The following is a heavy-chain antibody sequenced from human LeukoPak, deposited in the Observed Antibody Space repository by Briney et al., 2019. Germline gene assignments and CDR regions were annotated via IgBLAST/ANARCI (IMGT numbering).Heavy chain of an antibody. D-gene: IGHD1-26*01. CDR1: GFTFSSYA. Sequence: PGGSLRLSRAASGFTFSSYAMSWVRQAPGKGLEWVSAISGSGGSTYYADSVKGRFTISRDNSKNTLYLQMNSLRAEDTAVYYCAKDVDSGSYYFDYWGQGTLVTVSS. CDR2: ISGSGGST. CDR3: AKDVDSGSYYFDY. V-gene: IGHV3-23*01. J-gene: IGHJ4*02.